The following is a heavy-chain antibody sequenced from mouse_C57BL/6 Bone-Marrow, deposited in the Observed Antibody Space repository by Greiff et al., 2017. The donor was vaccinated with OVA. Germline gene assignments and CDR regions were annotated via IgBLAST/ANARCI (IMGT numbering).Heavy chain of an antibody. CDR3: ARDMGGAWFAD. V-gene: IGHV5-17*01. CDR2: ISSGSSTI. J-gene: IGHJ3*01. D-gene: IGHD1-1*02. CDR1: GFTFSDYG. Sequence: EVHLVESGGGLVKPGGSLKLSCAASGFTFSDYGMHWVRQAPEKGLEWVAYISSGSSTIYYADTVKGRFTISRDNAKNTLFLQMTSLRSEDTAMYYCARDMGGAWFADWGQGTLVTVSA.